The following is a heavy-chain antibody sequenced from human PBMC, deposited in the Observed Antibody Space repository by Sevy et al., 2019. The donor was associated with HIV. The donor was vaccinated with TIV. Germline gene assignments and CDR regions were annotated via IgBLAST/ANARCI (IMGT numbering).Heavy chain of an antibody. CDR1: GFTFSSYS. J-gene: IGHJ4*02. CDR2: IRYDGSNK. Sequence: GGSLRLSCAASGFTFSSYSMHWVRQAPGKGLEWVAFIRYDGSNKYYADSVKGRFTISRDNSKNTLYLQMNSLRAEDTAVYYCAKDQSIFGVVITHYFDYWGQGTLVTVSS. V-gene: IGHV3-30*02. CDR3: AKDQSIFGVVITHYFDY. D-gene: IGHD3-3*01.